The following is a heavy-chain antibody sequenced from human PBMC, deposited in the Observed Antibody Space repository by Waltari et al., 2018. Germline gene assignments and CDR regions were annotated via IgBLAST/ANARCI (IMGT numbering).Heavy chain of an antibody. CDR2: IYHSGST. D-gene: IGHD6-19*01. CDR1: GYSISSGYY. Sequence: QVQLQESGPGLVKPSETLSLTCAVSGYSISSGYYWGWIRQPPGKGLEWIGSIYHSGSTYYNPSLKIRVTISVDTSKNQFSLKRSSVTAADTAVYYCARSVSSGWYYWGQGTLVTVSS. J-gene: IGHJ4*02. CDR3: ARSVSSGWYY. V-gene: IGHV4-38-2*01.